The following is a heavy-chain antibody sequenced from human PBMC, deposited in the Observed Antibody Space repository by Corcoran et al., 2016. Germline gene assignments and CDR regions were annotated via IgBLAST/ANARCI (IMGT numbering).Heavy chain of an antibody. D-gene: IGHD3-22*01. CDR2: IKSKTDGGTT. CDR3: TTDSSLGYYYDSSGFDY. Sequence: EVQLVESGGGLVKPGGSLRLSCAASGFTFSNAWMSWVRQAPGKGLEWVGRIKSKTDGGTTDYAAPVKGRFTISRDDSKNTLYLQMNSLKTEDSAVYYCTTDSSLGYYYDSSGFDYWGQGTLVTVSS. V-gene: IGHV3-15*01. J-gene: IGHJ4*02. CDR1: GFTFSNAW.